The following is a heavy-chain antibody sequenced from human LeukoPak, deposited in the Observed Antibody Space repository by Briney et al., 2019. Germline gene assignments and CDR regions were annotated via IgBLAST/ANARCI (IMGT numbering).Heavy chain of an antibody. CDR2: ISSSSSYI. J-gene: IGHJ6*02. CDR3: AKDTRSTVTTLYYGMDV. D-gene: IGHD4-17*01. CDR1: GFTFSSYS. V-gene: IGHV3-21*01. Sequence: GGSLRLSCAASGFTFSSYSMNWVRQAPGKGLEWVSSISSSSSYIYYADSVKGRFTISRDNAKNSLYLQMNSLRAEDTAVYYCAKDTRSTVTTLYYGMDVWGQGTTVTVSS.